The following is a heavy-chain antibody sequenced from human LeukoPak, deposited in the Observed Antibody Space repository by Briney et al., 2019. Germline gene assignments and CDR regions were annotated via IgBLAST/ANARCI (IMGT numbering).Heavy chain of an antibody. CDR1: GFTFSDYY. J-gene: IGHJ3*02. Sequence: PGGSLRLSCAASGFTFSDYYMSWIRQAPGKGLEWVSYISSSGSTIYYADSVKGRFTISRDNAKNSLYLQMNSLRAEDTAVYYCARYSRPFMMARAFDIWGQGTMVTVPS. CDR2: ISSSGSTI. V-gene: IGHV3-11*01. CDR3: ARYSRPFMMARAFDI. D-gene: IGHD3-16*01.